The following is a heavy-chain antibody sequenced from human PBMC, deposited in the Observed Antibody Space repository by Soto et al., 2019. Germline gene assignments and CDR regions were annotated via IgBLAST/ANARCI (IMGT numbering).Heavy chain of an antibody. CDR3: ARDLRGITLVRGVIVAYYYGMDV. Sequence: SETLSLTCAVSGGSISSSNWWSWVRHPPGKGLEWIGEIYHSGSTNYNPSLKSRVTISVDKSKNQFSLKLSSVTAADTAVYYCARDLRGITLVRGVIVAYYYGMDVWGQGTTVTVSS. J-gene: IGHJ6*02. D-gene: IGHD3-10*01. V-gene: IGHV4-4*02. CDR1: GGSISSSNW. CDR2: IYHSGST.